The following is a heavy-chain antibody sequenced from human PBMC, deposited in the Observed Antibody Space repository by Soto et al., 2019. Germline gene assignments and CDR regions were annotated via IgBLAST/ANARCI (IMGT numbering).Heavy chain of an antibody. V-gene: IGHV1-69*06. Sequence: QVQLVQSGAEVKKPGSSVKVSCKASGGTFSSYAISWVRQAPGQGLEWMGGIIPIFGTANYAQKFQGRVTITADKSTSTAYMELSSLRSEDTAVYYCAREVGDQRELVFGYYYYGMDVWGQGTTVTVSS. CDR1: GGTFSSYA. D-gene: IGHD1-7*01. J-gene: IGHJ6*02. CDR3: AREVGDQRELVFGYYYYGMDV. CDR2: IIPIFGTA.